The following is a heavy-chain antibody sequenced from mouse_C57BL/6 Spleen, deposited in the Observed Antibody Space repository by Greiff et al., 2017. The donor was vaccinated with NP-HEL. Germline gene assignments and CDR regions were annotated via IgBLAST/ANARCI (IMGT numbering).Heavy chain of an antibody. CDR2: ISSGGSYT. J-gene: IGHJ2*01. CDR3: AREYDGDDY. CDR1: GFTFSSYG. D-gene: IGHD2-14*01. Sequence: EVQLVESGGDLVKPGGSLKLSCAASGFTFSSYGMSWVRQTPDKRLEWVATISSGGSYTYYPDSVKGRFTISRDNAKNTLYLQMSSLKSEDTAMYYCAREYDGDDYWGQGTTLTVSS. V-gene: IGHV5-6*01.